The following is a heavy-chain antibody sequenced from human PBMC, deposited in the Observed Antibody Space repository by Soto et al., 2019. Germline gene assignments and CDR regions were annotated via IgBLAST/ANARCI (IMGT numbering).Heavy chain of an antibody. J-gene: IGHJ3*02. CDR1: GFTFSSYS. CDR3: AREGLGYSYGLNAFDI. V-gene: IGHV3-21*01. D-gene: IGHD5-18*01. CDR2: ISSSSSYI. Sequence: EVHLVESGGGLVKPGGSLRLSCAASGFTFSSYSMNWVRQAPGKGLVWVSSISSSSSYIYYADSVKGRFTISRDNAKNSLNLQMNSLRADDTAVSDCAREGLGYSYGLNAFDIWGQATMVTVSS.